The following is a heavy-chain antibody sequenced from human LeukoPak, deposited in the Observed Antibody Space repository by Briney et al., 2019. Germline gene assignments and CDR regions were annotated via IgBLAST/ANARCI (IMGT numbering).Heavy chain of an antibody. Sequence: GGSLRLSCAASGFTFSSYSMNWVRQAPGKGLEWVAVISYDGSNKYYADSVKGRFTISRDNSKNTLYLQMNSLRAEDTAVYYCARGYQLATLGYWGQGTLVTVSS. CDR3: ARGYQLATLGY. CDR1: GFTFSSYS. D-gene: IGHD2-2*01. J-gene: IGHJ4*02. V-gene: IGHV3-30*03. CDR2: ISYDGSNK.